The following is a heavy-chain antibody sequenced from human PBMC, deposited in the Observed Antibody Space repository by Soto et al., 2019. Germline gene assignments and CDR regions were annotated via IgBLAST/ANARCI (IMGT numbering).Heavy chain of an antibody. CDR2: IVVDSNTA. CDR3: ARAIKRWEVNYYFDF. V-gene: IGHV1-69*06. J-gene: IGHJ4*02. Sequence: QVVLLQSGAEVQEPGSSVRVSCQVSGSTFNNFAFSCVRQAPGHGPEWMGGIVVDSNTAEYSQRFQDRVTITADTSTDTLYMELGSLTFEDTAVYYCARAIKRWEVNYYFDFWGQGTLVTVSS. CDR1: GSTFNNFA. D-gene: IGHD1-26*01.